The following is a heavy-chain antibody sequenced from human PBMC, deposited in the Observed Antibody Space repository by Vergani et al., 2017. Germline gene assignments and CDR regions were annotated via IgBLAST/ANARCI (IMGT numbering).Heavy chain of an antibody. CDR2: IYRTGRT. CDR1: GFSIDNGYY. CDR3: AGRSGIVYDIFSSTQYFVVF. V-gene: IGHV4-38-2*01. Sequence: QVQLQESGPGLVKPSETLSLTCAVSGFSIDNGYYWDWIRQPPGKGLEWIGSIYRTGRTHFNPSLKSRVTISVDTSNNRFFMRLNSLTAADTAVYYCAGRSGIVYDIFSSTQYFVVFWGQGAMVAVSS. D-gene: IGHD3-9*01. J-gene: IGHJ4*02.